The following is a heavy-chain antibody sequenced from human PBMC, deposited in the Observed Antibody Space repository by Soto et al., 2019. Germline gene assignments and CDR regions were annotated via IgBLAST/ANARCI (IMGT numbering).Heavy chain of an antibody. J-gene: IGHJ4*02. V-gene: IGHV4-4*02. CDR3: ARRGGGVVLTATTPFDY. Sequence: QVPLQESGPRLVRPSGTLSLTCTVSSGSISTANWWSWVRQPPGRGLEWIGEIYHSGSTNYNLSLKSGGTLSVDKSKNQFSLRLSAVTAAGTAMYYCARRGGGVVLTATTPFDYWGQGTLVTVSS. D-gene: IGHD2-21*02. CDR2: IYHSGST. CDR1: SGSISTANW.